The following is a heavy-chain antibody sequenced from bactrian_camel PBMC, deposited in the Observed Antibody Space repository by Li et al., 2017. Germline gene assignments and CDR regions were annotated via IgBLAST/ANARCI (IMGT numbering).Heavy chain of an antibody. J-gene: IGHJ6*01. D-gene: IGHD5*01. CDR3: AAERGLADGTRSSFGGVRFGY. CDR1: GLIFSICG. CDR2: LSSDGTT. V-gene: IGHV3S53*01. Sequence: QLVESGGASGQAGGSLKLSCVADGLIFSICGMGWYRQVPGKERELVATLSSDGTTNYTDSVKGRFTISLDSRTNTLRLQMNSLEPEDTAMYYCAAERGLADGTRSSFGGVRFGYWGQGTQVTVS.